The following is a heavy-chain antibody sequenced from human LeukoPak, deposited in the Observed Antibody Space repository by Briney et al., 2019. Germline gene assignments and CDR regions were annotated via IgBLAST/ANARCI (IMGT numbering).Heavy chain of an antibody. CDR1: GFTFSSYW. CDR2: INEDGSEK. CDR3: ARDVTGRSFDY. V-gene: IGHV3-7*01. J-gene: IGHJ4*02. Sequence: PGGSLRLSCAASGFTFSSYWMTWVRQAPGKGLEWVANINEDGSEKYYVDSVKGRFTISRDNAKNSLYLQMNSLRAEDTAVYYCARDVTGRSFDYWGQGTLVTVSS.